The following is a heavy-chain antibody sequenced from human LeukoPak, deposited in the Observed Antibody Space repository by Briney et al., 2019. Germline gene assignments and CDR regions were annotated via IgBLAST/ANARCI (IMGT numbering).Heavy chain of an antibody. V-gene: IGHV4-30-4*01. Sequence: SSETLSLTCTVSGGSISSGDHYGSWIRQPPGKGLEWIGYIYYSGSIYYNPSLKSRGIISVDTSKNQFSLKLSSVTAADTAVYYCARVRNWGIFDYWGQGTLVTVSS. CDR3: ARVRNWGIFDY. CDR2: IYYSGSI. D-gene: IGHD7-27*01. J-gene: IGHJ4*02. CDR1: GGSISSGDHY.